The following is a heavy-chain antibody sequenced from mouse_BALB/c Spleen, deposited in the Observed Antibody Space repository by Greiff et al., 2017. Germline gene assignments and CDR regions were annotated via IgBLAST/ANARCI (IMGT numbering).Heavy chain of an antibody. CDR1: GYSFTGYN. CDR3: ARGNGNYVAMDY. J-gene: IGHJ4*01. D-gene: IGHD2-1*01. V-gene: IGHV1-39*01. Sequence: EVQRVESGPELEKPGASVKISCKASGYSFTGYNMNWVKQSNGKSLEWIGNIDPYYGGTSYNQKFKGKATLTVDTSSSTAYMQFNSLTSEDSAVYYCARGNGNYVAMDYWGQGTSVTVSS. CDR2: IDPYYGGT.